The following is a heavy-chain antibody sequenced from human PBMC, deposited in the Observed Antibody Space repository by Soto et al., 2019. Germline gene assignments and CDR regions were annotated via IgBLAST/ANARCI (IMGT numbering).Heavy chain of an antibody. D-gene: IGHD3-9*01. CDR3: ARVPLGYDILTGYYSYYYGMDV. Sequence: ASVKVSCKASGYTFTGYYMHWVRQAPGQGLEWMGWINPNSGGTNYAQKFQGRVTMTRDTSISTAYMELSRLRSDDTAVYYCARVPLGYDILTGYYSYYYGMDVWGQGTTVTVS. CDR2: INPNSGGT. V-gene: IGHV1-2*02. CDR1: GYTFTGYY. J-gene: IGHJ6*02.